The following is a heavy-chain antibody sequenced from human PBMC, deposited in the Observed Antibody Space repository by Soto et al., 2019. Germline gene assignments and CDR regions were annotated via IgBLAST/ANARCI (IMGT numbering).Heavy chain of an antibody. CDR2: IRSKPNNYAT. CDR1: GFTFSGTT. Sequence: GGALRLSCAASGFTFSGTTMHWVRQASGKGLEWVGHIRSKPNNYATAYAESVKGRFTISRDDSKNTAYLQMNSLKTEDTAVYFCTRSPTFYSHHSGSPWGEGTLVTLSS. CDR3: TRSPTFYSHHSGSP. V-gene: IGHV3-73*01. D-gene: IGHD3-16*01. J-gene: IGHJ5*02.